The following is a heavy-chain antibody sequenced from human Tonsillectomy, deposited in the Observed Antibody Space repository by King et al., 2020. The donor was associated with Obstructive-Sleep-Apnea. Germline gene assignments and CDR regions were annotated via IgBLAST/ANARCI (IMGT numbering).Heavy chain of an antibody. CDR3: ARHIPIYGSGSYPAYFDY. V-gene: IGHV4-59*08. D-gene: IGHD3-10*01. CDR1: GGSINNYY. J-gene: IGHJ4*02. CDR2: ISYSGST. Sequence: VPLQESGPGLVKPSETLSLTCTVSGGSINNYYWSWIRQPPGKGLEWIGYISYSGSTNYNPSLKSRVTISVDTSKNQFSLKLSSVTAADTAMYYCARHIPIYGSGSYPAYFDYWGQGTLVTVSS.